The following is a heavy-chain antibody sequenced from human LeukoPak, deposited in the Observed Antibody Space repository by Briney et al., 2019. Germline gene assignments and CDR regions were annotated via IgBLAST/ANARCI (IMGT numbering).Heavy chain of an antibody. V-gene: IGHV1-18*01. CDR3: ARGLVVVVAASLQNGMDV. D-gene: IGHD2-15*01. CDR1: GYTFTSYG. J-gene: IGHJ6*02. Sequence: GASVKVSCKASGYTFTSYGISWVRQAPGQGLEWMGWISAYNGNTNYAQKLQGRVTMTTDTSTSTAYMELRSLRSDDTAVYYCARGLVVVVAASLQNGMDVWGQGTTVTVSS. CDR2: ISAYNGNT.